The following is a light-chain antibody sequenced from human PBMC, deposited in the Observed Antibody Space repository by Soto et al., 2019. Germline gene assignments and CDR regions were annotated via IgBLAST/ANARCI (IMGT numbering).Light chain of an antibody. Sequence: QSVLTQPPSASGTPGQRVTISCSGASSNIGRNALIWYQQLPGTTPQVVIYSNNQRPSRVPDRFSASKSGTSASLAINGLQSEDGADYYCAAWDDSLNAWLFGGGTKLTVL. CDR2: SNN. V-gene: IGLV1-44*01. J-gene: IGLJ3*02. CDR1: SSNIGRNA. CDR3: AAWDDSLNAWL.